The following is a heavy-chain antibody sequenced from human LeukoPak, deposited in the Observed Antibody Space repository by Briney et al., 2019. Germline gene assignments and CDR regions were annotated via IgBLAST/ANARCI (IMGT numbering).Heavy chain of an antibody. Sequence: EASVKVSCKASGYTFSSYGISWVRQAPGQGLEWMGGIIPIFGTANYAQKFQGRVTITADESTSTAYMELSSLRSEDTAVYYRARVLYGDYTFDYWGQGTLVTVSS. CDR3: ARVLYGDYTFDY. D-gene: IGHD4-17*01. CDR1: GYTFSSYG. V-gene: IGHV1-69*13. CDR2: IIPIFGTA. J-gene: IGHJ4*02.